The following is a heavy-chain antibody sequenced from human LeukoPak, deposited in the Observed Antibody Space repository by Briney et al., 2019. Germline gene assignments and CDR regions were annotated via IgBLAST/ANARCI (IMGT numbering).Heavy chain of an antibody. V-gene: IGHV3-9*01. Sequence: GGSLRLSCAASGFTFSSYAMHWVRQAPGKGLEWVSGISWNSGSIGYADSVKGRFTISRDNAKNSLYLQMNSLRAEDTALYYCAKGPYYDSSGVDYWGQGTLVTVSS. D-gene: IGHD3-22*01. CDR2: ISWNSGSI. J-gene: IGHJ4*02. CDR3: AKGPYYDSSGVDY. CDR1: GFTFSSYA.